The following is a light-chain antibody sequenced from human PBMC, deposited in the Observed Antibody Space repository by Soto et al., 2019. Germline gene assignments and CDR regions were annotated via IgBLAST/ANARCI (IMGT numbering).Light chain of an antibody. J-gene: IGLJ1*01. V-gene: IGLV2-14*01. Sequence: QSVLXQPASVSGSPGQSITISCTGTSSDIGRYNYVSWYQQYPGKAPKFMIYDVSNRPSGVSNRFSGSKSGNTASLTISGLQAEDEADYYSSSYISSITYVFGPGTKAPFL. CDR2: DVS. CDR3: SSYISSITYV. CDR1: SSDIGRYNY.